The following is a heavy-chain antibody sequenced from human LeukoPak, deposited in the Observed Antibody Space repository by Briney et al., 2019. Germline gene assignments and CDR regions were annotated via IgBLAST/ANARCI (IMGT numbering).Heavy chain of an antibody. Sequence: GRSLRLSCAASGFTFSSYAMHWVRQAPGKGLEWVAVISYDGSNKYYADSVKGRFTISRDNSKNTLYLQMNSLRAEDTAVYYCARDVTVTTNSRYAFDIWGQRWLATVSS. CDR2: ISYDGSNK. CDR3: ARDVTVTTNSRYAFDI. V-gene: IGHV3-30-3*01. CDR1: GFTFSSYA. D-gene: IGHD4-17*01. J-gene: IGHJ3*02.